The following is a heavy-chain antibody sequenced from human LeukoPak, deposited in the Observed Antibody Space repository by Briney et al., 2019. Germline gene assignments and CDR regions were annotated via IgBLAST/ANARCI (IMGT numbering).Heavy chain of an antibody. CDR2: ISSSSNTI. CDR1: GFTFSSYS. J-gene: IGHJ5*02. D-gene: IGHD4-11*01. V-gene: IGHV3-48*02. CDR3: TRHDTVIRGWFDP. Sequence: GGSLRLSCAASGFTFSSYSMNWVRQAPGKGLEWLSYISSSSNTIYYADSVKGRFTISRDDAKDSLYLQMNSLRDEDTAVYYCTRHDTVIRGWFDPWGQGTRVTVSS.